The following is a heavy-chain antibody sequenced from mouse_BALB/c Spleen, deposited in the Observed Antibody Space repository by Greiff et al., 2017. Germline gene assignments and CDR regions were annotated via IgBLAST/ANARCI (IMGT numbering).Heavy chain of an antibody. J-gene: IGHJ4*01. Sequence: EVQLQESGPGLVKPSQSLSLTCSVTGYSITSGYYWNWIRQFPGNKLEWMGYISYDGSNNYNPSLKNRISITRDTSKNQFFLKLNSVTTEDTATYYCARLYYGPYYAMDYWGQGTSVTVSS. CDR3: ARLYYGPYYAMDY. CDR2: ISYDGSN. D-gene: IGHD1-1*02. V-gene: IGHV3-6*02. CDR1: GYSITSGYY.